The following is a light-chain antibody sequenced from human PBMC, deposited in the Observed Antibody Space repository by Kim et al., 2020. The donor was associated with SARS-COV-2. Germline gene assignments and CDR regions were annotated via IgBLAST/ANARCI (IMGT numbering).Light chain of an antibody. J-gene: IGLJ2*01. CDR1: SSDFGGNNL. V-gene: IGLV2-23*02. CDR2: EVT. CDR3: CSSAGSDTSGV. Sequence: QSALTQPASVSGSPGQSITISCTGSSSDFGGNNLVSWYQLYPGKAPKLIISEVTRRPSGVSNRFSGSKSGNTASLTISGLQAEDEAHYYCCSSAGSDTSGVFGGGTQLTVL.